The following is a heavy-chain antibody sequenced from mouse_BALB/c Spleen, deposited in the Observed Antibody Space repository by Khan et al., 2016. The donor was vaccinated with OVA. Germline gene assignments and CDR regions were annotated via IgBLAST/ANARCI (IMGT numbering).Heavy chain of an antibody. V-gene: IGHV1-7*01. Sequence: VQLQQSGAELAKPGASVKMSCKTSGYTFTTYWMHWVKQRPGQGLDWIGYINPSTGYTEYNQKFKDKATLTADKSSSTAYMQLNSLTSEESAVYYCARRGVYGIFAYWGQGTLVTVSA. J-gene: IGHJ3*01. CDR2: INPSTGYT. D-gene: IGHD2-1*01. CDR1: GYTFTTYW. CDR3: ARRGVYGIFAY.